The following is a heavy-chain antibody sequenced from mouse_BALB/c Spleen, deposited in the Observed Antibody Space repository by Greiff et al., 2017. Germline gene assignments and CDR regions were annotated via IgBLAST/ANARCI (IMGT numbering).Heavy chain of an antibody. J-gene: IGHJ4*01. CDR2: FYPGSGSI. CDR3: ARHEGRLRAMDY. V-gene: IGHV1-62-2*01. CDR1: GYTFTEYI. D-gene: IGHD2-2*01. Sequence: QVQLQQSGAELVKPGASVKLFCKASGYTFTEYIILWVKQRSGQGLEWIGWFYPGSGSIKYNEKFKDKATLTADKSSSTVYMELSRLTSEDSAVYFCARHEGRLRAMDYWGQGTSVTVSS.